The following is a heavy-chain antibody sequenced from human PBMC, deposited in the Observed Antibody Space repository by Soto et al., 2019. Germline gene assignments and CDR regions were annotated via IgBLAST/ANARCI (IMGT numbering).Heavy chain of an antibody. V-gene: IGHV3-11*06. CDR3: ATDSKTTTQADY. CDR1: GFNLSDYY. Sequence: GSLLLSCAASGFNLSDYYMSWIRQAPGTGLEWLSYISSTSTYTNYADSVKGRFTISRDNAKNSLYLQMNSLRAEDTAVYYCATDSKTTTQADYWGQGILVTVSS. J-gene: IGHJ4*02. CDR2: ISSTSTYT. D-gene: IGHD4-17*01.